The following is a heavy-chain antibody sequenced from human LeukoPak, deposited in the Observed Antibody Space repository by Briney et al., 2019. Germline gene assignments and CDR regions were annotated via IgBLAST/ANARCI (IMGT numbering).Heavy chain of an antibody. D-gene: IGHD6-19*01. CDR3: ARDILKTAVAGTALFYY. Sequence: ASVRVSCKASGYTFTSYYKNWVRQAAGPGLEWMGIMNTSGGSTSYAQKFQGRVTMTRDTSTSTVYMELSSLRSEDTAVYYCARDILKTAVAGTALFYYWGQGTLVTVSS. CDR1: GYTFTSYY. V-gene: IGHV1-46*01. CDR2: MNTSGGST. J-gene: IGHJ4*02.